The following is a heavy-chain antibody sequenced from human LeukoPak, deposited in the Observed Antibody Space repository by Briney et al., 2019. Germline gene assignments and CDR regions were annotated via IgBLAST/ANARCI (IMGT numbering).Heavy chain of an antibody. CDR1: GFTFSSYA. CDR3: AKEPREYCSSTSCPNWIDP. CDR2: ISASGGTT. Sequence: GGSLRLSYAASGFTFSSYAMSWVRQAPGKGLEWVSAISASGGTTYYADSVKGRFTISRDNSKNTLYLQMSGLRAEDTAVYYCAKEPREYCSSTSCPNWIDPWGQGTLVTVSS. D-gene: IGHD2-2*01. J-gene: IGHJ5*02. V-gene: IGHV3-23*01.